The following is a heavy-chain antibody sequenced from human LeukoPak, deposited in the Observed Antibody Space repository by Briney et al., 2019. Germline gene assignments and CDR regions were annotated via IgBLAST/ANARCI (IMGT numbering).Heavy chain of an antibody. CDR3: ATAESGTWHDAFDI. D-gene: IGHD1-1*01. CDR1: GGSISDYY. V-gene: IGHV4-59*01. J-gene: IGHJ3*02. Sequence: SETLSLICTVSGGSISDYYWSWIRQPPGRGLEWVGYIRASGTTNYKSSLKSRVSISLDTSKNLFSLRLTSVTAADTAVYYCATAESGTWHDAFDIWGQGTMVTVSS. CDR2: IRASGTT.